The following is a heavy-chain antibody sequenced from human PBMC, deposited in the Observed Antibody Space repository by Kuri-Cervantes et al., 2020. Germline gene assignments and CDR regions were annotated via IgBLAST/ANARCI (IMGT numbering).Heavy chain of an antibody. V-gene: IGHV3-21*04. CDR1: GFTFSSYS. CDR2: ISSSSYYL. CDR3: AKLGNGFDY. D-gene: IGHD4-23*01. J-gene: IGHJ4*02. Sequence: GESLKISCAASGFTFSSYSMNWVRQAPGKGLEWVSSISSSSYYLYYADSVKGRFTISRDNAKNSLYLQMNSLRAEDTALYYCAKLGNGFDYWGQGTLVTVSS.